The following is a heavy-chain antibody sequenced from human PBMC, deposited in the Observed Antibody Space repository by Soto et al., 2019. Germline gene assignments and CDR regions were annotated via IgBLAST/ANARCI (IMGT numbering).Heavy chain of an antibody. D-gene: IGHD3-22*01. CDR2: IIPIFDTA. J-gene: IGHJ6*02. V-gene: IGHV1-69*12. CDR1: GGTFSSYA. Sequence: QVQLVQSGAEVKKPGSSVKVSCKASGGTFSSYAISWVRQAPGQGLEWMGGIIPIFDTADYAQKFQGRVTITADESTNTAYMELSSLRSEDTAGYYCAGHSSGVPGYYYGMDVWGQGTTVTVSS. CDR3: AGHSSGVPGYYYGMDV.